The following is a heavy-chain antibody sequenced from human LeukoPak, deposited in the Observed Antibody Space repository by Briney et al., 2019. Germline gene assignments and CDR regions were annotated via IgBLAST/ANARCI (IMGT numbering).Heavy chain of an antibody. CDR2: IYYSGST. D-gene: IGHD5-24*01. CDR1: GGSISSYY. Sequence: SETLSLTCTVSGGSISSYYWSWIRQPPGKGLEWIGYIYYSGSTNFNPSLKSRLTISVDTSKNQFSLKLSSVTAADTAVYYCARELDGYNSNWFDPWGQGTLVTVSS. V-gene: IGHV4-59*01. J-gene: IGHJ5*02. CDR3: ARELDGYNSNWFDP.